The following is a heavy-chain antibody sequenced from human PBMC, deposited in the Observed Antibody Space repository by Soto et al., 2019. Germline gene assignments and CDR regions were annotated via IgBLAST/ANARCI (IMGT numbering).Heavy chain of an antibody. CDR1: GGTFSSYA. D-gene: IGHD5-12*01. CDR3: ARKGLRDGYNEYYFDY. Sequence: QVQLVQSGAEVKKPGSSVKVSCKASGGTFSSYAISWVRQAPGQVLEWMGGIIPIFGTANYEQKFQGRVTITADKSTSTASMELSSLRSEDTALYYCARKGLRDGYNEYYFDYWGEGTLVTVSS. V-gene: IGHV1-69*06. CDR2: IIPIFGTA. J-gene: IGHJ4*02.